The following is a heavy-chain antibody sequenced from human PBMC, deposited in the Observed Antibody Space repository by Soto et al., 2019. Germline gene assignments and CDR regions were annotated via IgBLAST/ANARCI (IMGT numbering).Heavy chain of an antibody. J-gene: IGHJ4*02. Sequence: PGGSLRLSCAASGFTFSSYGMHWVRQAPGKGLEWVAVISYDGSNKYYADSVKGRFTIPRDNSKNTLYLQMNSLRAEDTAVYYCANLQPLDYWGQGTLVTVSS. V-gene: IGHV3-30*18. CDR1: GFTFSSYG. CDR2: ISYDGSNK. CDR3: ANLQPLDY. D-gene: IGHD5-18*01.